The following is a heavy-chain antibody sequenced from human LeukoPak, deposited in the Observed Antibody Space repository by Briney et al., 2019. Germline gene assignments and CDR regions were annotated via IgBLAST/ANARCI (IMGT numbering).Heavy chain of an antibody. CDR3: ARAAIAAARIYYYMDV. D-gene: IGHD6-13*01. CDR2: ISSSSYI. V-gene: IGHV3-21*01. Sequence: GGSLRLSCAASGFTFSSYSMNWVRQAPGKGLEWVSSISSSSYIYYADSVKGRFTISRDNAKNSLYLQMNSLRAEDTAVYYCARAAIAAARIYYYMDVWGKGTTVTVSS. J-gene: IGHJ6*03. CDR1: GFTFSSYS.